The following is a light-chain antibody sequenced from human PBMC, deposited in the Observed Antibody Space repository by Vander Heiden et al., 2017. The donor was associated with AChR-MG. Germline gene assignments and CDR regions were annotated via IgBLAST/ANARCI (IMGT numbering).Light chain of an antibody. Sequence: QSVLTQPPSASGTPGQRVALSCSGTNSNIGSNNVHWYQQLQGTAPRVVINNNNQRPSGVPDRFSGSKPGTSAALAISGLQSEDEADYYCATWDDSLNGHVVFGGGTRLTVL. J-gene: IGLJ2*01. CDR3: ATWDDSLNGHVV. V-gene: IGLV1-44*01. CDR1: NSNIGSNN. CDR2: NNN.